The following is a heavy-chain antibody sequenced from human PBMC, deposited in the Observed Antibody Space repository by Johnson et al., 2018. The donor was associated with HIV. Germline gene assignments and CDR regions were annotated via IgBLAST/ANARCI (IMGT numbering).Heavy chain of an antibody. CDR3: ARDRRQQLVPGGAFDI. CDR1: GFTFTSYG. J-gene: IGHJ3*02. CDR2: IRYDGSNR. V-gene: IGHV3-30*02. Sequence: QVQLVESGGGVVQPGGSLRLSCAASGFTFTSYGMHWVRQAPGTGLEWVAFIRYDGSNRYYADSVKGRFTISRDNFRNTLDLQMNSLRAHDTAVYYCARDRRQQLVPGGAFDIWGQGTMVTVSS. D-gene: IGHD6-13*01.